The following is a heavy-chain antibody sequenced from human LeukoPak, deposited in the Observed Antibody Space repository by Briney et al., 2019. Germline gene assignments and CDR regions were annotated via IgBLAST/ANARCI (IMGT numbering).Heavy chain of an antibody. D-gene: IGHD2-15*01. CDR3: AREVVGLRFDP. J-gene: IGHJ5*02. CDR1: GGSISSYY. CDR2: IYYSGST. V-gene: IGHV4-59*12. Sequence: SETLSLTCTVSGGSISSYYWSWIRQPPGKGLEWIGYIYYSGSTNYNPSLKSRVTISVDTSKNQFSLKLSSVTAADTAVYYCAREVVGLRFDPWGQGTLVTVSS.